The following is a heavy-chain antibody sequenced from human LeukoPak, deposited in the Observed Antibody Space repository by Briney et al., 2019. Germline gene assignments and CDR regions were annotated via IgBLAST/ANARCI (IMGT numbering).Heavy chain of an antibody. CDR3: ARAAPPYYDYVWGSPYY. CDR1: GFTFSSYA. Sequence: GGSLRLSCAACGFTFSSYAMHLVRQAPGKGLEWVAVISYDGSNKYYADSVKGRFTISRDNSKNTLYLQMNSLRAEDTAVYYCARAAPPYYDYVWGSPYYWGQGTLATVSS. J-gene: IGHJ4*02. CDR2: ISYDGSNK. D-gene: IGHD3-16*01. V-gene: IGHV3-30-3*01.